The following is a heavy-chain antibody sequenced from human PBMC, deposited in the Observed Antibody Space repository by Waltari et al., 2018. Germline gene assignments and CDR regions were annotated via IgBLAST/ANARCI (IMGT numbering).Heavy chain of an antibody. CDR2: IFPGDSDT. CDR1: GYRFARSW. V-gene: IGHV5-51*03. Sequence: EVQLVQSGAAVSKPGESLKLSCMGSGYRFARSWIGWGRQMPGKGLEWMGIIFPGDSDTRYSPSFQGHVTISADTSNSTAYLQLTNLKASDTAMYYCARHPLVWVASTQNAFDVWGQGTMVTVSS. J-gene: IGHJ3*01. D-gene: IGHD3-16*01. CDR3: ARHPLVWVASTQNAFDV.